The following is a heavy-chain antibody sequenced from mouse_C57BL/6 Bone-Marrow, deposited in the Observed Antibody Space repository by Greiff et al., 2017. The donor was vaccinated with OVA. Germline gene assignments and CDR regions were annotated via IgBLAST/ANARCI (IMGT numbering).Heavy chain of an antibody. Sequence: VQLQQSGAELVRPGTSVKVSCKASGYAFTNYLIEWVKQRPGQGLEWIGVINPGSGGTNYNEKFKGKATLTADKSSSTAYMRLSRLTSEDSAVYFCARKADYWGQGTTLTVSS. V-gene: IGHV1-54*01. CDR3: ARKADY. CDR2: INPGSGGT. CDR1: GYAFTNYL. J-gene: IGHJ2*01.